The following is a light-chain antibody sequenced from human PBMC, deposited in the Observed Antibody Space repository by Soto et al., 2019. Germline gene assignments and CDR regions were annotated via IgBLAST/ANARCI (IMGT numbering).Light chain of an antibody. Sequence: DIQMTQSPSSLSASVGDRFTITCRASQRISSYLNWYQQKPGKPPKLLIYAASSLQSGVPSRFSGSGSGTDFTLTIISLQPEDFATYYCQQSYGSPPTFGGGTKVEIK. J-gene: IGKJ4*01. V-gene: IGKV1-39*01. CDR3: QQSYGSPPT. CDR1: QRISSY. CDR2: AAS.